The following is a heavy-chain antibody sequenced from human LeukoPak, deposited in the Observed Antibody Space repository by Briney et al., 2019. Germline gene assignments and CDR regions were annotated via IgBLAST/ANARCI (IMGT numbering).Heavy chain of an antibody. V-gene: IGHV1-46*01. D-gene: IGHD4-23*01. CDR3: ARDGLRGYDY. J-gene: IGHJ4*02. CDR1: GYTLTSYY. Sequence: APVKVSCKASGYTLTSYYMHWVRQAPGQGLEWMGIINPSGGSTSYAQKFQGRVTMTRDTSTSTVYMELSSLRSEDTAVYYCARDGLRGYDYWGQGTLVTVSS. CDR2: INPSGGST.